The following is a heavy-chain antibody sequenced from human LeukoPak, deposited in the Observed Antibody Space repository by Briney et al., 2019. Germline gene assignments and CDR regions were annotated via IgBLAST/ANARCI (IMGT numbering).Heavy chain of an antibody. D-gene: IGHD1-14*01. CDR3: ARESPRKRFNY. CDR1: GYTFTGYY. Sequence: ASVKVSCKASGYTFTGYYMHWVRQAPGQGLEWMGWINPNSGGTNYAQKFQGRVTMTRDTSINTACMELSRLRSDDTAVYYCARESPRKRFNYWGQGTLVTVSS. J-gene: IGHJ4*02. V-gene: IGHV1-2*02. CDR2: INPNSGGT.